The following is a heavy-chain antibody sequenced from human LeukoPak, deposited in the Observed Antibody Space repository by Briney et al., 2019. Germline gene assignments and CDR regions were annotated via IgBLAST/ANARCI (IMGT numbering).Heavy chain of an antibody. V-gene: IGHV3-30*18. D-gene: IGHD6-19*01. J-gene: IGHJ4*02. CDR3: AKDPDSYSSGWSYFDY. CDR1: GFTFSSYG. CDR2: ISYDGSNK. Sequence: GRSLRLSCAASGFTFSSYGMHWVRQAPGKGLEWVAVISYDGSNKYYADSVKGRFTISRDNSKNTLYVQMNSLRAEDTAVYYCAKDPDSYSSGWSYFDYWGQGTLVTVSS.